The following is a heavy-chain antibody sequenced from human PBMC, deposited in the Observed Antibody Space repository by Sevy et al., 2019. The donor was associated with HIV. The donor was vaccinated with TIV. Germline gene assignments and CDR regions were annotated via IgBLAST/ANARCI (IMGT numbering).Heavy chain of an antibody. CDR2: VKSKTDGGTT. J-gene: IGHJ1*01. V-gene: IGHV3-15*01. CDR3: TAGGSLFQH. D-gene: IGHD3-16*01. CDR1: GFTFSNVW. Sequence: GGSLRLSCAASGFTFSNVWMSWVRQAPGKGLEWVAHVKSKTDGGTTDYAAPVRGRFTISRDDSKKTLYLQMNSLKTGDTAVYYCTAGGSLFQHWGQGTLVTVSS.